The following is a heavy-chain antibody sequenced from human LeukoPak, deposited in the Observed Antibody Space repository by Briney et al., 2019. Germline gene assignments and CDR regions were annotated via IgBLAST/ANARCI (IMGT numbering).Heavy chain of an antibody. Sequence: ASVKVSCKASGYTFTSYGISWVRQALGQGLEWMGWISAYNGNTNYAQKLQGRVTMTTDTSTSTAYMELRSLRSDDTAVYYCARFDTYYYDSSGYYPDYWGQGTLVTVSS. J-gene: IGHJ4*02. CDR2: ISAYNGNT. CDR3: ARFDTYYYDSSGYYPDY. V-gene: IGHV1-18*01. D-gene: IGHD3-22*01. CDR1: GYTFTSYG.